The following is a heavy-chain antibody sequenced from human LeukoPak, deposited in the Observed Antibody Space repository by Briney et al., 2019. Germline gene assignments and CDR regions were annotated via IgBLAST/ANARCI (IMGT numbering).Heavy chain of an antibody. CDR1: GFTFSSYS. Sequence: GGSLRLSCAASGFTFSSYSMNWVRQAPGKGLEWVSSISSSSSSYIYYADSVKGRFTISRDNAKNSLYLQMNSLRAEDTAVYYCARGRLGYCSSTSCLPYYGMDVWGQGTTVTVSS. V-gene: IGHV3-21*01. J-gene: IGHJ6*02. D-gene: IGHD2-2*01. CDR3: ARGRLGYCSSTSCLPYYGMDV. CDR2: ISSSSSSYI.